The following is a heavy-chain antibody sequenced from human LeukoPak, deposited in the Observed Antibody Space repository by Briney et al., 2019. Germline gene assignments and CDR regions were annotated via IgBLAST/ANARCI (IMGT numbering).Heavy chain of an antibody. CDR3: ATTSSKYCSGGSCYTY. V-gene: IGHV3-23*01. CDR1: GFTFSSYA. J-gene: IGHJ4*02. D-gene: IGHD2-15*01. CDR2: ISGSGGST. Sequence: PGGSLRLSCAASGFTFSSYAMSWVRQAPGKGLEWVSAISGSGGSTYYADSVKGRFTISRDNSKNTLYPQMNSLRAEDTAVYYCATTSSKYCSGGSCYTYWGQGTLVTVSS.